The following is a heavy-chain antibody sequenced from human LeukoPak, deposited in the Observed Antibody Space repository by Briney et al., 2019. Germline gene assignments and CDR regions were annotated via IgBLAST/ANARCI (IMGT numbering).Heavy chain of an antibody. Sequence: PGGSLRLSCAASGFTFSSYWMHWVRQAPGKGLVWVSRINSDGSSTSYADSVKGRFTISRDNAKNTLYLQMNSLRAEDTAVYYCARGPYYDFWSAEELDYWGRGTLVTVSS. CDR1: GFTFSSYW. J-gene: IGHJ4*02. CDR2: INSDGSST. D-gene: IGHD3-3*01. CDR3: ARGPYYDFWSAEELDY. V-gene: IGHV3-74*01.